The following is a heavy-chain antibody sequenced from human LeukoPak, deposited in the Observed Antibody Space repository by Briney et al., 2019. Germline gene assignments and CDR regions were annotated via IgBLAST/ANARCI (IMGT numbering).Heavy chain of an antibody. J-gene: IGHJ4*02. CDR1: GGSISSYY. Sequence: SETLSLTCTVSGGSISSYYWSWIRQPPGKGLEWIGYIYHSGSTNYNPSLKSRVTISVDTSKNQFSLKLSSVTAADTAVYYCARRGPGPAFDYWGQGTLVTVSS. CDR2: IYHSGST. D-gene: IGHD3-10*01. CDR3: ARRGPGPAFDY. V-gene: IGHV4-59*08.